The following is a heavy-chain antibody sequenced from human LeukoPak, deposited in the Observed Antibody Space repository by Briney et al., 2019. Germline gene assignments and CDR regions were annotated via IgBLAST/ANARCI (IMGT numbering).Heavy chain of an antibody. D-gene: IGHD3-22*01. Sequence: SGPTLVNPTQTLTLNFTFSGFSLSTSGACVSWIRQPPVKALEWLARIEWDDDRYYSTSLKTRLTISKDPSNNQVVLTMTNMDPVDTATYYCARTYYYDSSIYCTKHAFDIWGQGTVVTVSS. CDR1: GFSLSTSGAC. CDR2: IEWDDDR. CDR3: ARTYYYDSSIYCTKHAFDI. V-gene: IGHV2-70*11. J-gene: IGHJ3*02.